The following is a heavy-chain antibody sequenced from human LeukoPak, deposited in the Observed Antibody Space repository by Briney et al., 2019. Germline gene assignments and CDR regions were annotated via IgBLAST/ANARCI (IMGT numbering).Heavy chain of an antibody. V-gene: IGHV4-4*07. Sequence: SQNLSLTCTVSGGSISSYYYSWIRQPAGEGLEWIWRINTSGSTNYNPSLKSRVTISADKSKEQFSLRLTSVTAADTAVYYCAREGSGSYLGYYYYMEVWGTGTTVTVSS. J-gene: IGHJ6*03. CDR1: GGSISSYY. D-gene: IGHD3-10*01. CDR2: INTSGST. CDR3: AREGSGSYLGYYYYMEV.